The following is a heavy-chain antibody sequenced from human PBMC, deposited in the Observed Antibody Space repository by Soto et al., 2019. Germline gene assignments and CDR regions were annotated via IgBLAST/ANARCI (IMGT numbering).Heavy chain of an antibody. D-gene: IGHD3-10*01. Sequence: GGSLRLSCVASGFTFRNYAMNWVRQAPGKGLEWVSSISGNAAAAYYADSVKGRFTISRDNSEGTLYLQMNALRAEDTAVYYCAKDRRTTSAAMYYGVDVWGRGSTVTVSS. CDR2: ISGNAAAA. J-gene: IGHJ6*02. CDR1: GFTFRNYA. CDR3: AKDRRTTSAAMYYGVDV. V-gene: IGHV3-23*01.